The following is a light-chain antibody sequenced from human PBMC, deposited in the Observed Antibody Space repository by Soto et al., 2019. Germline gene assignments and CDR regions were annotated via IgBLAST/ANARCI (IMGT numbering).Light chain of an antibody. CDR1: QSLLHSNGNNN. CDR2: AGS. J-gene: IGKJ3*01. Sequence: GMPQSPFSRPATPGDPASISSKFSQSLLHSNGNNNLDWYLQKPGQSPQLLIYAGSNRASGVPDRFSGSGSGTDFTLKISRVEAEDVAVYYCMQALQAPFTFGPGTKVDIK. CDR3: MQALQAPFT. V-gene: IGKV2-28*01.